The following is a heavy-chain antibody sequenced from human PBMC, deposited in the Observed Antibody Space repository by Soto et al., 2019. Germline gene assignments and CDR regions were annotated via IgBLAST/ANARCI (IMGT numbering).Heavy chain of an antibody. CDR1: GASISVHSYY. Sequence: SETLSLTCTVSGASISVHSYYWTWIRQPPGKGLEWIGSSYYSGTTYFNPSLKSRATISVDTSKNQFSLRLTSVTAADTAIYYCTRRYNRNDNYFDPWGPGALVTVSS. J-gene: IGHJ5*02. V-gene: IGHV4-39*01. CDR3: TRRYNRNDNYFDP. CDR2: SYYSGTT. D-gene: IGHD3-9*01.